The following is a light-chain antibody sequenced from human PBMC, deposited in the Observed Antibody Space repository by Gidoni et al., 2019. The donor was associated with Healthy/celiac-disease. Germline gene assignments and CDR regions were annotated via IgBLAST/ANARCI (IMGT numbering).Light chain of an antibody. Sequence: EIVLTQSPATLSLSPGDRATLTCRASQSVSSYLAWYQQKPGQAPRLLIYAASNRATGIPARFSGSGSGTDFTLTISRLEPEDFAVYFCQQRSNWPPMYTFGQGTKLEIK. CDR2: AAS. CDR3: QQRSNWPPMYT. V-gene: IGKV3-11*01. CDR1: QSVSSY. J-gene: IGKJ2*01.